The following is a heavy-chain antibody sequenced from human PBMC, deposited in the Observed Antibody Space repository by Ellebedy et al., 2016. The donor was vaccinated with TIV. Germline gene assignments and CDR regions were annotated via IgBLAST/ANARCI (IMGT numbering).Heavy chain of an antibody. CDR2: IKTDGSGT. CDR3: VGFGVFNL. CDR1: GFSFSNFW. J-gene: IGHJ5*02. D-gene: IGHD3-3*01. Sequence: PGGSLRLSFAPWGFSFSNFWMSWVRQAPGKGLEWVAHIKTDGSGTYYVDSVKGRFTISRENAKNALFLQMDGLRVDDSAVYYCVGFGVFNLWGQGAPVTVSS. V-gene: IGHV3-7*01.